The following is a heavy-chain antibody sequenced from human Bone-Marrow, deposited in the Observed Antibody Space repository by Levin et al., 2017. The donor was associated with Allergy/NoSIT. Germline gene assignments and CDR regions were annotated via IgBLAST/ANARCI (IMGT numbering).Heavy chain of an antibody. CDR1: GFTFTNAW. J-gene: IGHJ3*02. CDR2: IRSKTDGGTT. D-gene: IGHD3-16*01. CDR3: ATDRALGAFDI. V-gene: IGHV3-15*01. Sequence: AGGSLRLSCEASGFTFTNAWMSWVRQAPGKGLEWVGRIRSKTDGGTTDYAAPVKGVFTISRDDSKNTLYLQMNSLKTEDTAVYYCATDRALGAFDIWGQGTVVTVSS.